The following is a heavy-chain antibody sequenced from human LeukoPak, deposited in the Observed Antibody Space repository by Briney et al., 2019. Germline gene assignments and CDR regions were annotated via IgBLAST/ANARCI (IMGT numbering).Heavy chain of an antibody. V-gene: IGHV3-21*04. CDR1: GFTFSSYS. Sequence: GGSLRLSCAASGFTFSSYSMNWVRQAPGKGLEWVSSISSSSSYIYYADSVKGRFTISRDNAKNSLYLQMNSLRAEDTAVYYCAKRKDLTYYYDSSGYLYYFDYWGQGTLVTVSS. CDR3: AKRKDLTYYYDSSGYLYYFDY. CDR2: ISSSSSYI. D-gene: IGHD3-22*01. J-gene: IGHJ4*02.